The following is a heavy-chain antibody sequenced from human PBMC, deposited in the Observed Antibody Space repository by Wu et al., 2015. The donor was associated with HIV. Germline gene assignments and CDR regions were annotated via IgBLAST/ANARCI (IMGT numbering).Heavy chain of an antibody. CDR1: GGTFSSYG. J-gene: IGHJ6*03. V-gene: IGHV1-69*12. CDR3: ARDLFSAQIGTDYYYYYYMDG. D-gene: IGHD1-1*01. Sequence: QVQLVQSGAEVKKPGSSVKVSCKTSGGTFSSYGVSWVRQAPGQGLEWMGGFTTIFGTANYAQKFQDRVTITADESTGTAYMELRSLRSEDTAVYYCARDLFSAQIGTDYYYYYYMDGLGQRDHGHRLL. CDR2: FTTIFGTA.